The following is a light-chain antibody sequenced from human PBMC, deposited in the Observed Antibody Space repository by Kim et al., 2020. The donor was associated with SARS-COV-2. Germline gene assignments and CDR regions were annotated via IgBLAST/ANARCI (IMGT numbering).Light chain of an antibody. CDR1: NIGSKS. V-gene: IGLV3-21*04. Sequence: VSVAPGKTARITCGGNNIGSKSVHWYQQKPGQAPVLVIYYDSDRPSGIPERFSGSNSGNTTTLTISRVEAGDEADYYCQVWDSSSDHPVFGGGTQLTVL. CDR2: YDS. J-gene: IGLJ3*02. CDR3: QVWDSSSDHPV.